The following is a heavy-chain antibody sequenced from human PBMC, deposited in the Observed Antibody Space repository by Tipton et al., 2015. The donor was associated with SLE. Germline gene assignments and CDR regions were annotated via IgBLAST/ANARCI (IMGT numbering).Heavy chain of an antibody. V-gene: IGHV4-4*07. CDR2: IYTSGSV. J-gene: IGHJ5*02. Sequence: TLSLTCTVSRGSISRYYWSWIRQSAGKGLELIGRIYTSGSVNYNLSLKSRVTMSVDTSKNQFSLKLSSVTAADTAVYYCARTGPGVTTGWFDPWGQGTLVTVSS. CDR3: ARTGPGVTTGWFDP. D-gene: IGHD4-17*01. CDR1: RGSISRYY.